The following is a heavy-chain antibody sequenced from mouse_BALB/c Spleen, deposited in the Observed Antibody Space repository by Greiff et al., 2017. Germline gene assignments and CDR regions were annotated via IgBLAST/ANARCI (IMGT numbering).Heavy chain of an antibody. CDR3: ARDEDYGNYDYAMDY. V-gene: IGHV2-9*02. D-gene: IGHD2-1*01. Sequence: VKLMESGPGLVAPSQSLSITCTVSGFSLTSYGVHWVRQPPGKGLEWLGVIWAGGSTNYNSALMSRLSISKDNSKSQVFLKMNSLQTDDTAMYYCARDEDYGNYDYAMDYWGQGTSVTVSS. CDR2: IWAGGST. CDR1: GFSLTSYG. J-gene: IGHJ4*01.